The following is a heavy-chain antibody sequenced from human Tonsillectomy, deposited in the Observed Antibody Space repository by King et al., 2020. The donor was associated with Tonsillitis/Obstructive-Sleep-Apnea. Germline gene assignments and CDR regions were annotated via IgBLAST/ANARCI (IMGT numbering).Heavy chain of an antibody. CDR3: AREYFYHXSGYYAY. CDR1: GGSFSGYY. CDR2: INHSGST. J-gene: IGHJ4*02. D-gene: IGHD3-22*01. Sequence: VQLQQWGAGLLKPSETLSLTCAVYGGSFSGYYWSWIRQPPGKGLEWIGEINHSGSTNYNTSLKSQVTISLDTSKNQFTLNLNSVTAADTAVYYCAREYFYHXSGYYAYWGQGPLVTVSS. V-gene: IGHV4-34*01.